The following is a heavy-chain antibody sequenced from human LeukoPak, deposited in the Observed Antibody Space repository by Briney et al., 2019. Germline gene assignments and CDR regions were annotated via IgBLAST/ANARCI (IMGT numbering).Heavy chain of an antibody. Sequence: ALVKVSCKVSGYSLTDLSMHWVRQAPGNGLEWMGGFDPEHREAIYAQKFQGRVSMTEDTSTDTAYMELSSLRSEDTAVYYCAAGGIYSLLDYWGQGTLVTVSS. CDR1: GYSLTDLS. CDR3: AAGGIYSLLDY. CDR2: FDPEHREA. J-gene: IGHJ4*02. V-gene: IGHV1-24*01. D-gene: IGHD1-26*01.